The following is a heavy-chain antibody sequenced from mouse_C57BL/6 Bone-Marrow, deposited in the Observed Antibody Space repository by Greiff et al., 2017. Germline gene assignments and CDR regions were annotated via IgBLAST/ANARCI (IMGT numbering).Heavy chain of an antibody. Sequence: QVQLQQSGAELVKPGASVKISCKASGYAFSSYWMNWVKQRPGKGLEWIGQIYPGDGDTNYNGKFKGKATRTADKSSSTSDMQLSSLTSEDSAVYFGARESSYGYFDVWGTGTTVTVSS. D-gene: IGHD1-1*01. CDR1: GYAFSSYW. V-gene: IGHV1-80*01. CDR3: ARESSYGYFDV. J-gene: IGHJ1*03. CDR2: IYPGDGDT.